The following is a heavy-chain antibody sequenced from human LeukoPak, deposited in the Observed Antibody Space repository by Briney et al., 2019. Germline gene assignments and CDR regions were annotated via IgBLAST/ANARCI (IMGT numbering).Heavy chain of an antibody. Sequence: ASVKVSCKASGYTFTSYDINWVRQATGQGLEWMGWMNANSGNTGYAQRFQGRVTMTRDTSISTAYMELNTLKYEDTAVYYCVRVGSIAVAGTVDYWGQGTLVTVSS. J-gene: IGHJ4*02. CDR1: GYTFTSYD. V-gene: IGHV1-8*01. CDR2: MNANSGNT. CDR3: VRVGSIAVAGTVDY. D-gene: IGHD6-19*01.